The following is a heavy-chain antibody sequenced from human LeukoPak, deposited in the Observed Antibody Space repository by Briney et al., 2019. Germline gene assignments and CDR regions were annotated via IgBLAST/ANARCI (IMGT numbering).Heavy chain of an antibody. J-gene: IGHJ4*02. CDR2: IYYTGST. CDR3: ARLGVVATPDANF. V-gene: IGHV4-39*01. Sequence: SETLSLTCTVSGGSISSSRYYWGWIRQPPGKGLEWIGSIYYTGSTYYNPSLRSRVSISVDTSKNQFTLKLSSVTAADTAVYYCARLGVVATPDANFWGQGTLVTVSS. CDR1: GGSISSSRYY. D-gene: IGHD5-12*01.